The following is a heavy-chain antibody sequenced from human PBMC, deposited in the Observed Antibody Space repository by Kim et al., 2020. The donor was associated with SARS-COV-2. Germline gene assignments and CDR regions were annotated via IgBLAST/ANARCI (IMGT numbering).Heavy chain of an antibody. CDR3: ATQIVWFGELLSQDY. V-gene: IGHV3-11*06. J-gene: IGHJ4*02. Sequence: DAGKSRFTISRDNAKNSLYLQMSSLSAEDTAVYYCATQIVWFGELLSQDYWGQGTLVTVSS. D-gene: IGHD3-10*01.